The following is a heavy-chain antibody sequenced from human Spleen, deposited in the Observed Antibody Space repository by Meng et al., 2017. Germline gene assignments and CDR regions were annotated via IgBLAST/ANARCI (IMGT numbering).Heavy chain of an antibody. CDR1: GGSFSGYY. D-gene: IGHD3-3*01. J-gene: IGHJ4*02. V-gene: IGHV4-34*01. Sequence: QVQLQQWGAGLLKPSETLSLTCAVYGGSFSGYYWSWIRQPPGKGLEWFGEINHSGSTNYNPSLKSRVTISVDTSKNQFSLKLSSVTAADTAVYYCARVWSGYSTGEIWGQGTLVTVSS. CDR2: INHSGST. CDR3: ARVWSGYSTGEI.